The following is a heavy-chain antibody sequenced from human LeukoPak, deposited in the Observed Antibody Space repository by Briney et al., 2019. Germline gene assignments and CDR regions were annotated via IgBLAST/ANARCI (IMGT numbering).Heavy chain of an antibody. Sequence: GASVKVSCKASGGTFSSYAISWVRQAPGQGLEWMGGITPIFGTANYAQKFQGRVTITADESTSTAYMELSSLRSEDTAVYYCAREGVAVLDMKVGAFDIWGQGTMVTVSS. D-gene: IGHD2-15*01. CDR1: GGTFSSYA. V-gene: IGHV1-69*13. CDR3: AREGVAVLDMKVGAFDI. J-gene: IGHJ3*02. CDR2: ITPIFGTA.